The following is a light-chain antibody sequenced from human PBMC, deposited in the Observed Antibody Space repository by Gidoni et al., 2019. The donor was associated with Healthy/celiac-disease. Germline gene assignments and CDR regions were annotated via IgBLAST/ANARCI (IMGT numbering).Light chain of an antibody. Sequence: DIQMTQTPSSLSASVGDRVTITCQASQDISSNLNWYQQKPGKAPKLLIYDASYLETGVPSRFSGSGSGTDFTFTISSLQPEDIATYYCQQYDNLRLTFGGGTKVEIK. V-gene: IGKV1-33*01. CDR1: QDISSN. J-gene: IGKJ4*01. CDR2: DAS. CDR3: QQYDNLRLT.